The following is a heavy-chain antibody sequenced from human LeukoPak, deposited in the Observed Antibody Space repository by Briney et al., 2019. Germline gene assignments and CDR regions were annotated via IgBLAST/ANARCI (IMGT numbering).Heavy chain of an antibody. J-gene: IGHJ4*02. V-gene: IGHV3-53*01. Sequence: GSLRLSCVASGFTVSRDGMNWVRQAPGKGLEWVSFIYSGGNTHYSDSVKGRFTISRDNSKNTLYLQMNSLRAEDTAVYYCARRAGEYSHPYDYWGQGTLVTVSS. CDR2: IYSGGNT. CDR3: ARRAGEYSHPYDY. D-gene: IGHD4-17*01. CDR1: GFTVSRDG.